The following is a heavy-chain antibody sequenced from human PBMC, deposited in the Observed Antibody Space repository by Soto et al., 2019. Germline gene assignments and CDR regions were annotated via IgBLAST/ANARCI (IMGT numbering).Heavy chain of an antibody. CDR3: ARSLYYYDSSGS. V-gene: IGHV3-30-3*01. J-gene: IGHJ5*02. D-gene: IGHD3-22*01. CDR2: ISYDGSNK. Sequence: PGGSLRLSCAASGFTFSSYAMHWVRQAPGKGLEWVAVISYDGSNKYYADSVKGRLTISRDNSKNTLYLQMNSLRAEDTAVYYCARSLYYYDSSGSWGQGTLVTAPQ. CDR1: GFTFSSYA.